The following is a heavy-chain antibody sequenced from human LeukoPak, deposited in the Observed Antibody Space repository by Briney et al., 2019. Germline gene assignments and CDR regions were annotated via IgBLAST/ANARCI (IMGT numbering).Heavy chain of an antibody. D-gene: IGHD6-19*01. CDR3: ARVGQWLVHDWFDP. Sequence: ASVKVSCKASGYTFTGYYMHWVRQAPEQGPEWMGWINPNSGGTNYAQKFQGRVTMTRDTSISTAYMELSRLRSDDTAVYYCARVGQWLVHDWFDPWGQGTLVTVYS. CDR1: GYTFTGYY. CDR2: INPNSGGT. V-gene: IGHV1-2*02. J-gene: IGHJ5*02.